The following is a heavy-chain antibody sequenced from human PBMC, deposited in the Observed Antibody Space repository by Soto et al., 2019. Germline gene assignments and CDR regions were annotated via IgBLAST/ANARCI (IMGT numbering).Heavy chain of an antibody. D-gene: IGHD2-8*01. CDR3: ARGERVGCTNGVCYVNAFDI. CDR2: TYYRSKWYN. Sequence: KQSQTLSLTCAISGDSVSSNSAAWNWIRQSPSRGLEWLGRTYYRSKWYNDYAISVKSRITINPDTSKNQFSLQLNSVTPEDTAVYYCARGERVGCTNGVCYVNAFDIWGQGTMVTVSS. J-gene: IGHJ3*02. CDR1: GDSVSSNSAA. V-gene: IGHV6-1*01.